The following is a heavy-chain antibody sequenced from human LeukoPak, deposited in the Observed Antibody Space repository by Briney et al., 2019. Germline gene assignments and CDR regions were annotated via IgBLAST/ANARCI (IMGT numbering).Heavy chain of an antibody. D-gene: IGHD1-1*01. J-gene: IGHJ3*02. CDR3: AISLLRERPDAFDI. CDR2: IYPADSDT. CDR1: GYSFSDYW. Sequence: GESLKISCKGSGYSFSDYWIGWVRQRPGKGLEWMGTIYPADSDTRNSPSFQGQVTISVDKSISTAYLQWSRLKASDTAMYYRAISLLRERPDAFDIWGQGTMVTVSS. V-gene: IGHV5-51*01.